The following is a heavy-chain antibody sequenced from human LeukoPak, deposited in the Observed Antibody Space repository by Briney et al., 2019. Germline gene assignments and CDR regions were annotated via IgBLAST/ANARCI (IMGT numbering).Heavy chain of an antibody. CDR1: GFAFSSFA. CDR3: TKELHVAVAVADYYYFYMDV. Sequence: GGSLRLSCAASGFAFSSFAMGWVRQSPGKGLEWLSTINGGGNTTFYADSVKGRFTISRDNSKSTLYLHMDSLRPDDTAIYYCTKELHVAVAVADYYYFYMDVWGRGTAVTVSS. J-gene: IGHJ6*03. CDR2: INGGGNTT. V-gene: IGHV3-23*01. D-gene: IGHD6-19*01.